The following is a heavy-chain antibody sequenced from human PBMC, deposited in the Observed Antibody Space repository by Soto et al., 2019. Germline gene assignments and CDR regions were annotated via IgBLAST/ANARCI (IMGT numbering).Heavy chain of an antibody. V-gene: IGHV3-48*01. CDR3: ARAAYYDILTGYYSPYVFDY. CDR2: ISSSSSTI. CDR1: GFTFSSYS. Sequence: GGSLRLSCAASGFTFSSYSMNWVRQAPGKGLEWVSYISSSSSTIYYADSVKGRFTISRDNAKNSLYLQMNSLRAEDTAVYYCARAAYYDILTGYYSPYVFDYWGQGTLVTVSS. J-gene: IGHJ4*02. D-gene: IGHD3-9*01.